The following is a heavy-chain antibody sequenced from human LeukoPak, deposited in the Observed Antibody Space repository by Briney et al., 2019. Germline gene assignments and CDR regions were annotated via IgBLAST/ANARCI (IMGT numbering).Heavy chain of an antibody. V-gene: IGHV1-2*02. CDR1: GYTFTGYY. Sequence: GASVKVSCKASGYTFTGYYMHWVRQAPGQGLEWMGWINPNSGGTNYAQKFQGRVTMTRDTSISTAYMELSRLRSDDTAVYYCARLYDYVSTDAFDIWGQGTMVTVSS. J-gene: IGHJ3*02. CDR2: INPNSGGT. CDR3: ARLYDYVSTDAFDI. D-gene: IGHD5/OR15-5a*01.